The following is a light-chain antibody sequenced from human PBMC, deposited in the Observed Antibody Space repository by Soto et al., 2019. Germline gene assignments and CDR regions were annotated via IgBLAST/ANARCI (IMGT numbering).Light chain of an antibody. CDR2: DAS. CDR3: QQYNSYSWT. V-gene: IGKV1-5*01. CDR1: QSISSW. Sequence: DIQMTQSPSTLSASVGDRVTITCRASQSISSWLAWYHQKPGKAPKLLIYDASSLERGGPSSFSGRGSGTEFTLTISSLQPDDFATDYCQQYNSYSWTFGQGTKVEIK. J-gene: IGKJ1*01.